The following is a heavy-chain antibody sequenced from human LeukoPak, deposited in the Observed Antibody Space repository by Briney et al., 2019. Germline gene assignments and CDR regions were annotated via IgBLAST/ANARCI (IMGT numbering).Heavy chain of an antibody. CDR1: GFTFSSYS. CDR3: ANAPGAPFDY. CDR2: ISSSSSYI. J-gene: IGHJ4*02. Sequence: PGGSLRLSCAASGFTFSSYSMNWVRQAPGKGLEWVSSISSSSSYIYYADSVKGRFTISRDNAKNSLYLQMNGLRAEDTAVYYCANAPGAPFDYWGQGTLVTVSS. V-gene: IGHV3-21*01.